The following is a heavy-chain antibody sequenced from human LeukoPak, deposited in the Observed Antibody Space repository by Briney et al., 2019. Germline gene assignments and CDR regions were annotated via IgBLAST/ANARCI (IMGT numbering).Heavy chain of an antibody. CDR3: ARHFAYSSSSYCDY. CDR1: GGSVSNYY. V-gene: IGHV4-59*08. CDR2: VYYTGST. Sequence: PETLSLTCSVSGGSVSNYYWSWIRQPPGKGLEWIGYVYYTGSTNYNPSLKSRVTMFEDKSKNQFSLRLYSVTVADTAVYYCARHFAYSSSSYCDYWGQGSLVTVSS. D-gene: IGHD6-6*01. J-gene: IGHJ4*02.